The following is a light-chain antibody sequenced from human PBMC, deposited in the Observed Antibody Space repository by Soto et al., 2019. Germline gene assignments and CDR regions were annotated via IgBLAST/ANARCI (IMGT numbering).Light chain of an antibody. CDR3: QNYNTYPWK. J-gene: IGKJ1*01. V-gene: IGKV1-5*03. CDR1: QSISSW. Sequence: DIQMTQSPCILSASVGDRVTITCRASQSISSWLAWYQQKPGKAPNLLIHKASHLESGVPSRFSGSGSGTEFTLTISSLQPGDFATYYCQNYNTYPWKFGQGTKVDIK. CDR2: KAS.